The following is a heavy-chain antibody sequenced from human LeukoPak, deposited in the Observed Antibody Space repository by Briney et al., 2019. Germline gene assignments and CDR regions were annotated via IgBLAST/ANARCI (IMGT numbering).Heavy chain of an antibody. CDR1: GGSFSGYH. Sequence: PSETLSLTCAVYGGSFSGYHWSWIRQPPGKGLEWIGDVNPSESTNYNPSLKSRVTISVDTSKNQFSLKLSSVTAADTAVYYCARWYSSGWAFDYWGQGTLVTVSS. V-gene: IGHV4-34*01. J-gene: IGHJ4*02. D-gene: IGHD6-19*01. CDR2: VNPSEST. CDR3: ARWYSSGWAFDY.